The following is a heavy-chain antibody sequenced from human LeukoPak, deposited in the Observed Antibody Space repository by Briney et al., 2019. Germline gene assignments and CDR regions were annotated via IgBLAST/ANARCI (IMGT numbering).Heavy chain of an antibody. V-gene: IGHV3-23*01. D-gene: IGHD3-10*01. CDR2: ISGSGGST. J-gene: IGHJ6*02. Sequence: GGSLRLSCAASGFTFSSYAMSWVRQAPGKGLEWVSAISGSGGSTYYADSVKGRFTISRDNSKNTLYLQMNSLRAEDTAVYYCAKANYYGSGSYPELYYYYGMDVWGQGTTVTVS. CDR1: GFTFSSYA. CDR3: AKANYYGSGSYPELYYYYGMDV.